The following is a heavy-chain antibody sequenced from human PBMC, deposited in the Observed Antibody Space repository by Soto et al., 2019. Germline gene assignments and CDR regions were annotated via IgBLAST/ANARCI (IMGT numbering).Heavy chain of an antibody. CDR3: AMISIVAAGDYDDY. V-gene: IGHV4-34*01. CDR2: INHSGST. CDR1: GGSFSGYY. Sequence: SETLSLTCAVYGGSFSGYYWSWIRQPPGKGLEWIGEINHSGSTNYNPSLKSRVTISEDTSQNQFSLKLNSVTAADTAVYYCAMISIVAAGDYDDYWGQGTLVTVSS. J-gene: IGHJ4*02. D-gene: IGHD6-13*01.